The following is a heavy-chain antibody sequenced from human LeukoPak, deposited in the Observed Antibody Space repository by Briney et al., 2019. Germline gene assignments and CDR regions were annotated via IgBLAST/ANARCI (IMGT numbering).Heavy chain of an antibody. CDR1: GGSFSGYY. CDR2: INHSGST. Sequence: SETLSLTCAVYGGSFSGYYWSWIRQPPGKGLEWIGEINHSGSTNYNPSLKSRVTISVDTSKNQFSLKLSSVTAADTAVYYCARAPRGHFDYWGQGTLVTVSS. J-gene: IGHJ4*02. CDR3: ARAPRGHFDY. V-gene: IGHV4-34*01.